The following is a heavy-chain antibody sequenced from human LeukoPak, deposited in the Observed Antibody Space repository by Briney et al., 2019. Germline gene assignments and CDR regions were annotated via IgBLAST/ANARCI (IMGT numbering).Heavy chain of an antibody. CDR1: GFTFDDYA. V-gene: IGHV3-9*01. CDR3: ARDGRYDFWSGYSNWFDP. Sequence: GGSLRLSCAASGFTFDDYAMHWVRQAPGKGLEWVSGISWNSGSIGYADSVKGRFTISRDNAKNSLYLQMNSLRAEDTAVYYCARDGRYDFWSGYSNWFDPWGQGTLVTVSS. J-gene: IGHJ5*02. CDR2: ISWNSGSI. D-gene: IGHD3-3*01.